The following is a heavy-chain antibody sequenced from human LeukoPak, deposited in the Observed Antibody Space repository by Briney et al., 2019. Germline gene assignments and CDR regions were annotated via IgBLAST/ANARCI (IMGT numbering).Heavy chain of an antibody. CDR3: ARDSGRQRDDAFDI. J-gene: IGHJ3*02. D-gene: IGHD6-25*01. V-gene: IGHV4-61*08. CDR1: GGSISSGDYY. CDR2: IYYSGST. Sequence: SQTLSLTCTVSGGSISSGDYYWSWIRQPPGKGLEWIGYIYYSGSTNYNPSLKSRVTISVDTSKNQFSLKLSSVTAADTAVYYCARDSGRQRDDAFDIWGQGTMVTVSS.